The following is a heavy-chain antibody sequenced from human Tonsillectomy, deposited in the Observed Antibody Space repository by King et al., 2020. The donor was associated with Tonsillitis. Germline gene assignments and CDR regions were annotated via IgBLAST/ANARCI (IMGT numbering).Heavy chain of an antibody. D-gene: IGHD5-18*01. V-gene: IGHV3-74*01. CDR3: ARDLGYSYGLDY. CDR1: GFTFNNYW. Sequence: VQLVESGGGLVQPGGSLRLSCAASGFTFNNYWMHWVRQAPGKGLVWVSRINSDGSSTSYADSMKGRFTISRDNAKNTLYLQMNSLRAEDTAVYYCARDLGYSYGLDYWGQGTLVTVSS. CDR2: INSDGSST. J-gene: IGHJ4*02.